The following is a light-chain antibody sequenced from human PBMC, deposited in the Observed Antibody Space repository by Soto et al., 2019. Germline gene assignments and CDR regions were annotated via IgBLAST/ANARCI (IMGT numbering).Light chain of an antibody. Sequence: AMEMTQSPSSLSVSPGERATLSCRASQGIGNALAWYQQKPGKPPRVLIYGASNLPSGVPPRFSGSGSGTEFTLAISSLQPEDYATYFCLQYIHYPLTFGGGTKMDIK. J-gene: IGKJ4*01. CDR2: GAS. V-gene: IGKV1-6*01. CDR1: QGIGNA. CDR3: LQYIHYPLT.